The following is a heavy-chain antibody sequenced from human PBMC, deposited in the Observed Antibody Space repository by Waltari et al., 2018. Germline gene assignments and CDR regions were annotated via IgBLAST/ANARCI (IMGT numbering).Heavy chain of an antibody. Sequence: QVQLVQSGAEVKKPGSSVKVSCKASGGTFSSYAISWVRRAPGQGLEWIGRIIPILGIANDAQKVQGRVTSTADKSTSTSYMELSSLRSEDTAVYYCALYSSGWYLAFDIWGQGTMVTVSS. V-gene: IGHV1-69*04. CDR2: IIPILGIA. J-gene: IGHJ3*02. D-gene: IGHD6-19*01. CDR1: GGTFSSYA. CDR3: ALYSSGWYLAFDI.